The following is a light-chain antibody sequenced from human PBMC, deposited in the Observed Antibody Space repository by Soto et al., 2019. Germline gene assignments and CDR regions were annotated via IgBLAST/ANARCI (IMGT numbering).Light chain of an antibody. CDR3: AAWDDSLGAVV. J-gene: IGLJ2*01. CDR1: TSNIGSNY. Sequence: QSVLTQPPSASGTPGQRVTISCSGSTSNIGSNYVYWYQQISGTAPKFLIYRNNQRPSGVPDRFSSSRSGTSASLAISGLRSEDEADYYCAAWDDSLGAVVFGGGTKLTVL. CDR2: RNN. V-gene: IGLV1-47*01.